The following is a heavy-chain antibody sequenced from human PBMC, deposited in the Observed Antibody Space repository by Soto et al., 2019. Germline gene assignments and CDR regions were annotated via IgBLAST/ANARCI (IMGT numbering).Heavy chain of an antibody. CDR2: IIPIFGTA. CDR1: GGTFSSYA. V-gene: IGHV1-69*01. J-gene: IGHJ6*02. Sequence: QVQLVQSGAEVKKPGSSVKVSCKASGGTFSSYAISWVRQAPGQGLEWMGGIIPIFGTANYAQKFQVRVTITADESTSTAYMELSSLRSEDTAVYYCASGLVQLVRSYYYYYGMDVWGQGTTVTVSS. D-gene: IGHD6-6*01. CDR3: ASGLVQLVRSYYYYYGMDV.